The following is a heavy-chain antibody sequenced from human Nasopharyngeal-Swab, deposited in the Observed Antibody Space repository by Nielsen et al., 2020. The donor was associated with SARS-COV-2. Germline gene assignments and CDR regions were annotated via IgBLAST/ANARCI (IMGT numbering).Heavy chain of an antibody. D-gene: IGHD3-3*01. V-gene: IGHV3-33*01. J-gene: IGHJ6*02. CDR3: ARDRQEFGVVHYYYGMDV. Sequence: GESLKISCAASGCTFSSYGMHWVRQAPGKGLEWVAVIWYDGSNKYYADSVKGRFTISRDNSKNTLYLQMNSLRAEDTAVYYCARDRQEFGVVHYYYGMDVWGQGTAVTVSS. CDR1: GCTFSSYG. CDR2: IWYDGSNK.